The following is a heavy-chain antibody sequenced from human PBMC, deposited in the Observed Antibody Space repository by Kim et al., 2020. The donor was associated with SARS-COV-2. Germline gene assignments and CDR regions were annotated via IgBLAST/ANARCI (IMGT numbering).Heavy chain of an antibody. V-gene: IGHV3-49*04. J-gene: IGHJ4*02. Sequence: GGSLRLSCTASGFTFGDYAMSWVRQAPGKGLEWVGFIRSKAYGGTTEYAASVKGRFTISRDDSKSIAYLQMNSLKTEDTAVYYCTSSSSGWYYFDYWGQGTLVTVSS. D-gene: IGHD6-19*01. CDR1: GFTFGDYA. CDR2: IRSKAYGGTT. CDR3: TSSSSGWYYFDY.